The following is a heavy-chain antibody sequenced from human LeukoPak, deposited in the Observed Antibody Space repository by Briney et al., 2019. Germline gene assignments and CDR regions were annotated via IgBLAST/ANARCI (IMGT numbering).Heavy chain of an antibody. V-gene: IGHV4-39*01. J-gene: IGHJ4*02. CDR1: GGPISSYY. Sequence: PSETLSLTCTVSGGPISSYYWGWIRQPPGKGLEWIGSIYYSGSTYYNPSLKSRVTISVDTSKNQFSLKLSSVTAADTAVYYCARHQGSPDYWGQGTLVTVSS. CDR2: IYYSGST. CDR3: ARHQGSPDY.